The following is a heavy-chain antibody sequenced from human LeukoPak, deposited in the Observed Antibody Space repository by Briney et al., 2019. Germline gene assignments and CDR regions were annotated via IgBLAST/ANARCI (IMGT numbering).Heavy chain of an antibody. J-gene: IGHJ4*02. D-gene: IGHD6-13*01. V-gene: IGHV4-31*03. CDR1: GGSISSVGYY. Sequence: SQTLSLTCTVSGGSISSVGYYWSWIRQHPGKGLEWIGYIYYSGSTYYNPSLKSRVTISVDTSKNQFSLKLSSVTAADTAVYYCARDVAAGTDYWGQGTLVTVSS. CDR3: ARDVAAGTDY. CDR2: IYYSGST.